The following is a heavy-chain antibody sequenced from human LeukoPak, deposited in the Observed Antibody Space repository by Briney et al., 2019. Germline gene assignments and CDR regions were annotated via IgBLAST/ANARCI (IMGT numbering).Heavy chain of an antibody. CDR2: IIPIFGTA. CDR3: AREGLTSFYDILTGYYRALDY. Sequence: GASVKVSCKASGGTFSSYAISWVRQAPGQGLEWMGGIIPIFGTANYAQKFQGGVTITADESTSTAYMELSSLRSEDTAVYYCAREGLTSFYDILTGYYRALDYWGQGTLVTVSS. J-gene: IGHJ4*02. D-gene: IGHD3-9*01. V-gene: IGHV1-69*13. CDR1: GGTFSSYA.